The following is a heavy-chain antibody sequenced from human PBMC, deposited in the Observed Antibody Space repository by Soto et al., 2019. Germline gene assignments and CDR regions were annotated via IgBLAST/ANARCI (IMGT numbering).Heavy chain of an antibody. CDR2: INHSGST. D-gene: IGHD3-22*01. CDR1: GGSFSGYY. Sequence: SETLSLTCAVYGGSFSGYYWSWIRQPPGKGLEWIGEINHSGSTNYNPSLKSRVTISVDTSKNQFSLKLSSVTAADTAVYYCARSRGRRAYYYYDSSGYYRYYYGMAVWGQGTTVTVSS. J-gene: IGHJ6*02. CDR3: ARSRGRRAYYYYDSSGYYRYYYGMAV. V-gene: IGHV4-34*01.